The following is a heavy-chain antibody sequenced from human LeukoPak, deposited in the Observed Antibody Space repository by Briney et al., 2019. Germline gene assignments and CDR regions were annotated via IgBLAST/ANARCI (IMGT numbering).Heavy chain of an antibody. CDR2: LYSGDTT. V-gene: IGHV3-53*01. Sequence: GGSLRLSCEVSGFSVSTKYMNWVRQAPGKGLEWVSTLYSGDTTYYADSVKGRFTVTRDSSKNTLYLHINSLRAEDTAVYYCARDKIEGPTKLDYWGQGILVTVSS. D-gene: IGHD1-1*01. J-gene: IGHJ4*02. CDR1: GFSVSTKY. CDR3: ARDKIEGPTKLDY.